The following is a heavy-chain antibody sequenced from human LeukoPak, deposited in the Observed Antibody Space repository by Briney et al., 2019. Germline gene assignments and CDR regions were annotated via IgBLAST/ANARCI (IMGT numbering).Heavy chain of an antibody. CDR2: IYTSGST. CDR3: ARVYCRGANCYXFXX. Sequence: SETLSLTCTVSGGSISSASYYWSWIRQPAGKGLEWIGRIYTSGSTNYNPSLKSRVTISVDTSKNQFSLKLSSVTAADTGIYYCARVYCRGANCYXFXXWGXXXLVT. CDR1: GGSISSASYY. D-gene: IGHD2-15*01. V-gene: IGHV4-61*02. J-gene: IGHJ4*01.